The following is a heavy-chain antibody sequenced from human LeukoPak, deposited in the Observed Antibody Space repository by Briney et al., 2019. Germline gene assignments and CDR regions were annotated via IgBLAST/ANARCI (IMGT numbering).Heavy chain of an antibody. CDR1: GYSISSGYY. CDR3: ARDKRLVRAFDL. Sequence: SETLSLTCTVSGYSISSGYYWGWIRQPPGKGLEWIGSIYHSGSTYYNPSLKSRVTISVDTSKSQFSLKLSSVTAADTAVYYCARDKRLVRAFDLWGQGTMVTVSS. CDR2: IYHSGST. J-gene: IGHJ3*01. V-gene: IGHV4-38-2*02. D-gene: IGHD6-25*01.